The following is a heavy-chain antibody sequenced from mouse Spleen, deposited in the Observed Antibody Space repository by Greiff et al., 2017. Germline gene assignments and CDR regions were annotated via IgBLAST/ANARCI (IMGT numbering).Heavy chain of an antibody. CDR2: ISSGGGNT. J-gene: IGHJ1*01. V-gene: IGHV5-9-3*01. CDR3: ASPKLGRGWYFDV. CDR1: GFTFSSYA. D-gene: IGHD4-1*01. Sequence: EVHLVESGGGLVKPGGSLKLSCAASGFTFSSYAMSWVRQTPEKRLEWVATISSGGGNTYYPDSVKGRFTISRDNAKNTLYLQMSSLKSEDTAMYYCASPKLGRGWYFDVWGAGTTVTVSS.